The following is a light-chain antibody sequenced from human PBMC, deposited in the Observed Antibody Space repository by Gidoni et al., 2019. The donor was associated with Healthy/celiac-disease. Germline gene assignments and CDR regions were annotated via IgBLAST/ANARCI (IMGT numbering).Light chain of an antibody. Sequence: DTQTTQSPSSLSASVGDRVTITCRASQSISSYLNWYQQKPGKAPELLIYASSSLQSGVPSRFSGSGAGTDFTLTISSLQPEDFATYYCQQSYSTPMYTFGQXTKLEIK. CDR2: ASS. V-gene: IGKV1-39*01. CDR3: QQSYSTPMYT. CDR1: QSISSY. J-gene: IGKJ2*01.